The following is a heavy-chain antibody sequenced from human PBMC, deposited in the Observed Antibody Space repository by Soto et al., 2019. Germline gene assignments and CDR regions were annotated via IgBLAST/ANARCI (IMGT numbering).Heavy chain of an antibody. CDR1: GFSFSADGVG. D-gene: IGHD3-16*01. CDR3: AHAFGGTSWPNAACDV. Sequence: HITLKESGPTLVKPTQTLTLTCIVSGFSFSADGVGVGWIRQPPGKTLEWLALIYGDDDTRYTPSLKSRLTIIKDSSKHQVLLTMTDMEPLDTATCYCAHAFGGTSWPNAACDVWGQGTVVTVSS. V-gene: IGHV2-5*02. CDR2: IYGDDDT. J-gene: IGHJ3*01.